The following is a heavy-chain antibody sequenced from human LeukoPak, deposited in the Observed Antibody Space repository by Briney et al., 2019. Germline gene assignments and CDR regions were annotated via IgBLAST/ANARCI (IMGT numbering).Heavy chain of an antibody. V-gene: IGHV4-4*07. CDR3: AREKYYTSSSIDY. Sequence: SETLSLTCTVSGGSISSYYWSWIRQPPGKGLEWIGRIYTSGTANYNPSLKSRVTMSIDTSKKQFSLNMYSVTAADTAVYYCAREKYYTSSSIDYWGQGTLVTVSS. D-gene: IGHD6-6*01. CDR2: IYTSGTA. J-gene: IGHJ4*02. CDR1: GGSISSYY.